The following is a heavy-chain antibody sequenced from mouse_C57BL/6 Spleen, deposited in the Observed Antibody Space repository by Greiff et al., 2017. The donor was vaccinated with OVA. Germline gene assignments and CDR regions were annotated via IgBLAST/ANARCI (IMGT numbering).Heavy chain of an antibody. CDR3: ARNLRGYYAMDY. J-gene: IGHJ4*01. Sequence: VQVVESGPGLVQPSQSLSITCTVSGFSLTSYGVHWVRQSPGKGLEWLGVIWSGGSTDYNAAFISRLSISKDNSKSQVFFKMNSLQADDTAIYYCARNLRGYYAMDYWGQGTSVTVSS. V-gene: IGHV2-2*01. CDR1: GFSLTSYG. CDR2: IWSGGST.